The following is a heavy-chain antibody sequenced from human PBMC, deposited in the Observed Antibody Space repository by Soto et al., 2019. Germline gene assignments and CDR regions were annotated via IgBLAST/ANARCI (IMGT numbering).Heavy chain of an antibody. CDR3: AKDPYYYDSSGYYQPANYFDY. CDR1: GFTFSSYA. V-gene: IGHV3-23*01. Sequence: GGSLRLSCAASGFTFSSYAMSWVRQAPGKGLEWVSAISGSGGSTYYADSVKGRFTISRDNSKNTLYLQMNSLRAEDTAVYYCAKDPYYYDSSGYYQPANYFDYWGQGTLVTVYS. CDR2: ISGSGGST. D-gene: IGHD3-22*01. J-gene: IGHJ4*02.